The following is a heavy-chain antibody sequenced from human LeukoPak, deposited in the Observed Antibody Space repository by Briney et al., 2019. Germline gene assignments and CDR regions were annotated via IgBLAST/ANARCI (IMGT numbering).Heavy chain of an antibody. J-gene: IGHJ4*02. CDR1: GYSFTGYY. CDR3: ASQWGTYGSGSYYFDY. V-gene: IGHV1-2*02. D-gene: IGHD3-10*01. CDR2: INPNSGGT. Sequence: GASVTVSCKTSGYSFTGYYMHWVRQAPGQGLEWMGWINPNSGGTNYAQKFRGRVTMTRDTSISTGYMDLSRLRSDDTAVYYCASQWGTYGSGSYYFDYWGQGTLVTVSS.